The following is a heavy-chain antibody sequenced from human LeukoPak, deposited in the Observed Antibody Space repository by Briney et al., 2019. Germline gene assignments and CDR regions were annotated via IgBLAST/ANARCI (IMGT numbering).Heavy chain of an antibody. J-gene: IGHJ4*02. Sequence: GGSLRLSCAASGFTVSSNYMSWVRQAPGKGLEWVSVIYSGGSTYYADSVKGRFTISRDNSKNTLYLQMNSLRAEDTAVYYCARALRGFLETPSDFWGQGTLVTVSS. CDR1: GFTVSSNY. V-gene: IGHV3-53*01. CDR3: ARALRGFLETPSDF. CDR2: IYSGGST. D-gene: IGHD3-3*01.